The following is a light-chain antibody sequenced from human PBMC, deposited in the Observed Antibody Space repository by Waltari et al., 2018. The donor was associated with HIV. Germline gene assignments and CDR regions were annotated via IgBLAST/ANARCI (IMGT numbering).Light chain of an antibody. V-gene: IGKV4-1*01. CDR2: WAS. J-gene: IGKJ2*01. Sequence: DIVMTQSPDSLAVSLGERATIHCKSSQSVLYSSNTKNYLAWYQQKPGQPPRLLIYWASTRESGVPDRFSGSGSGTDFTLTISSLQAEDVAVYYCQQYYSTPPYTFGQGTKREIK. CDR3: QQYYSTPPYT. CDR1: QSVLYSSNTKNY.